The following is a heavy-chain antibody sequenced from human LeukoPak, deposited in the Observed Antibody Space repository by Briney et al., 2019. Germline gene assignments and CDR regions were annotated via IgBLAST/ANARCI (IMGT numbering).Heavy chain of an antibody. CDR1: GFTFSTYW. V-gene: IGHV3-74*01. J-gene: IGHJ4*02. CDR2: INTDWSGT. D-gene: IGHD2-15*01. Sequence: GGSLRLSCAASGFTFSTYWMQWVRQAPGKGLVWVSRINTDWSGTTYADSMKGRFTISRDNAKNTLSLQMNSLRADDTAVFYCARVGGGYSIDYWGQGTLVTVSS. CDR3: ARVGGGYSIDY.